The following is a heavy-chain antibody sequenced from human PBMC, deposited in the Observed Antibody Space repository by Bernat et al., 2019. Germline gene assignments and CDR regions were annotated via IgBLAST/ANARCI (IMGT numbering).Heavy chain of an antibody. Sequence: QVQLVESGGGVVQPGRSLRLSCAASGFTFSSYAMHWVRQAPGKVLEWVAVISYDGSNKYYADSVKGRFTISRDNSKNTLYLQMNSLRAEDTAVYYCARDHPPSIAAAGRAFDIWGQGTMVTVSS. D-gene: IGHD6-13*01. CDR1: GFTFSSYA. CDR2: ISYDGSNK. CDR3: ARDHPPSIAAAGRAFDI. J-gene: IGHJ3*02. V-gene: IGHV3-30*01.